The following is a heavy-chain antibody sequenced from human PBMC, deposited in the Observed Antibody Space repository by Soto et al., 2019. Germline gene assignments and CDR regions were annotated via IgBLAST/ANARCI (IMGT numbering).Heavy chain of an antibody. D-gene: IGHD3-3*01. CDR3: AKDTTDYDPQGGGY. CDR1: RFTFSRYA. J-gene: IGHJ4*02. Sequence: GSLRLSCAASRFTFSRYAMYWVREAPGKGLEWVSLISGNDGSTYYADSVKGRFTISRDNSNSTLYLQMNSLRAEDTAVYCCAKDTTDYDPQGGGYWGQGTLVTVSS. V-gene: IGHV3-23*01. CDR2: ISGNDGST.